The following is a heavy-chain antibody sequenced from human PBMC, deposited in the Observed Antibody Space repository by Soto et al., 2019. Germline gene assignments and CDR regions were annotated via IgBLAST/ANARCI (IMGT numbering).Heavy chain of an antibody. CDR2: INAGNGNT. Sequence: ASVKVSCKXSGYTFTSYAMHWVRQAPGQRLEWMGWINAGNGNTRYSQKFQGRVTITRDTSASTAYMELSSLRSEDTAVYYCAQVVATPRNYYYYGMDVWGQGTTVTVS. CDR1: GYTFTSYA. V-gene: IGHV1-3*01. J-gene: IGHJ6*02. D-gene: IGHD5-12*01. CDR3: AQVVATPRNYYYYGMDV.